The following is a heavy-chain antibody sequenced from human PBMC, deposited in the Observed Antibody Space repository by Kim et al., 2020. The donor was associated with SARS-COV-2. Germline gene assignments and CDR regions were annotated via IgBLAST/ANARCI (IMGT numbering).Heavy chain of an antibody. D-gene: IGHD1-1*01. Sequence: SETLSRTCRVSGDSISTSNYYWAWIRQPPGKGLEWIATMFYVGNSYYNPSLKSRVTMLIDTSTNQLSLKLASVTAADTAVYHCARQRLVGSSFDHWCQGTLVSVST. V-gene: IGHV4-39*01. CDR2: MFYVGNS. CDR3: ARQRLVGSSFDH. CDR1: GDSISTSNYY. J-gene: IGHJ4*02.